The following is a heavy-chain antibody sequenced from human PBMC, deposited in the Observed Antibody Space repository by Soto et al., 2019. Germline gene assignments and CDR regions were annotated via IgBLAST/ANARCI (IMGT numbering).Heavy chain of an antibody. CDR1: GFTFTNYA. D-gene: IGHD3-22*01. CDR2: ISGGAGST. CDR3: AKGYHGSGGYYSAFDS. V-gene: IGHV3-23*01. J-gene: IGHJ4*02. Sequence: GGSLRLSCAASGFTFTNYAMSWVRQAPGKGLEWVSVISGGAGSTHYADSVKGRFTISRDNSKSTLSLQMNSLRAEDTAVYYCAKGYHGSGGYYSAFDSWGQGTLVTVSS.